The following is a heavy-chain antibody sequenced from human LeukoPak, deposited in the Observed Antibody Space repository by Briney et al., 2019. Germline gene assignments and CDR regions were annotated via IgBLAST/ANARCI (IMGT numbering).Heavy chain of an antibody. CDR2: INHSGST. V-gene: IGHV4-34*01. D-gene: IGHD3-22*01. Sequence: SETLSLTCAVYVGSFSGYYWSWIRQPPGKGLEWIGDINHSGSTNYNPSLKSRVTISVDTSKNQFSLKLSSVTAADTAVYYCARGVSSGYHVGLSDYWGQGTLVTVSS. J-gene: IGHJ4*02. CDR1: VGSFSGYY. CDR3: ARGVSSGYHVGLSDY.